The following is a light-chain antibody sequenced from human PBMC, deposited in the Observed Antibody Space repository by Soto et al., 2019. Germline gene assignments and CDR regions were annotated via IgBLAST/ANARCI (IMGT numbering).Light chain of an antibody. J-gene: IGKJ4*01. V-gene: IGKV3-11*01. CDR2: DAS. CDR1: QSVSSY. Sequence: EIVLTQSPATLSLSPGERATLSCSASQSVSSYLAWYQQKPGQAPRLLIYDASNRATAIPARFSGSGSGTDFTLTISSLEPEDFAVYYCQQRSNWPLTFGGWTKVEIK. CDR3: QQRSNWPLT.